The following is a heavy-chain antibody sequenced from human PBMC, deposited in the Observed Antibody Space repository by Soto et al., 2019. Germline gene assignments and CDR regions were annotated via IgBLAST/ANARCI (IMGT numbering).Heavy chain of an antibody. CDR1: GFTFSSYA. Sequence: QVQLVESGGGVVQPGRSLRLSCAASGFTFSSYAMHWVRQAPGKGLEWVAVISYDGSNKYYADSVKGRFTISRDNSKNTLYLQMNSLRAEDTAVYYCERSKEGDHHWLVNDAFDIWGQGTMVTVSS. J-gene: IGHJ3*02. CDR3: ERSKEGDHHWLVNDAFDI. CDR2: ISYDGSNK. V-gene: IGHV3-30-3*01. D-gene: IGHD6-19*01.